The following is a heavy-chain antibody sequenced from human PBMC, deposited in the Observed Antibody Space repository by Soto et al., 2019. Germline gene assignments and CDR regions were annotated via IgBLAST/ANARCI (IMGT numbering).Heavy chain of an antibody. CDR3: ATSYSSGWLDY. D-gene: IGHD6-19*01. V-gene: IGHV1-69*02. CDR2: IIPILGIA. Sequence: QVQLVQSGAEVKKPGSSVKVSCKASGGTFSSYTISWVRQAPGQGLEWMGRIIPILGIANYAQKFQGRVTLTADKPTSTAYMELSSLRSEDTAVYGCATSYSSGWLDYWGQGTLVTVSS. CDR1: GGTFSSYT. J-gene: IGHJ4*02.